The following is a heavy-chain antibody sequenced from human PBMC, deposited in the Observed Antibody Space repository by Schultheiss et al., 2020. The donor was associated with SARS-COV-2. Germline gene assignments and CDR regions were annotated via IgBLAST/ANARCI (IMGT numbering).Heavy chain of an antibody. J-gene: IGHJ4*02. CDR1: GFSFRNYA. Sequence: GGSLRLSCAASGFSFRNYAMSWVRQAPGKGLKWVSAITGSGYNTFYADSVKGRFTISRDNSKNTLYLQINSLRADDTAAYYCAVGRMSSTWYAGVYWGQGTLVTVSS. CDR3: AVGRMSSTWYAGVY. CDR2: ITGSGYNT. V-gene: IGHV3-23*01. D-gene: IGHD6-13*01.